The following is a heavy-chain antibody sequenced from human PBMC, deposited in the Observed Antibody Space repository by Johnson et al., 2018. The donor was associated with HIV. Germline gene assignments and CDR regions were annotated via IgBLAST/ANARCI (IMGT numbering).Heavy chain of an antibody. V-gene: IGHV3-20*04. CDR1: GFTFSSYD. J-gene: IGHJ3*02. Sequence: VQLVESGGGLVQPGGSLRLSCAASGFTFSSYDMYWVRQTTGKGLEWVSGINWNGGSIGYADSVKGRFTISRDNAKNSLYLQMNSLRADDTAVYYCARDSNRYAFDIWGQGTMVTVSS. CDR3: ARDSNRYAFDI. D-gene: IGHD2-8*01. CDR2: INWNGGSI.